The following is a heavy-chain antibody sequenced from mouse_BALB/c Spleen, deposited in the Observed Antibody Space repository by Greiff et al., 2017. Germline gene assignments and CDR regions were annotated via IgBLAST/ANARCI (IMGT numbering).Heavy chain of an antibody. CDR1: GFSFTGYY. Sequence: LVKTWASVKISCKASGFSFTGYYIHWVKQSHGKGLEWLGYISCCNGATSYNQKFKGQATFTVDTSSSTADMQFNSLTSEDSAVYYCARGNYYGSFDYWGQGTTLTVSS. J-gene: IGHJ2*01. D-gene: IGHD1-2*01. CDR2: ISCCNGAT. CDR3: ARGNYYGSFDY. V-gene: IGHV1S34*01.